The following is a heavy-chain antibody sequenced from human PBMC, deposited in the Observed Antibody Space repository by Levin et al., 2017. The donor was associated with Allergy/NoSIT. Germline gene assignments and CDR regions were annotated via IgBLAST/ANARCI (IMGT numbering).Heavy chain of an antibody. Sequence: PGGSLRFSCAASGFSFSDYYMTWIRQAPGKGLEWVSYITTTGSSIYADSVKGRFTISRDNAKNSLYLQMNSLRAEDTAVYYCARDGNYIDYWGQGTLVTVSS. J-gene: IGHJ4*02. CDR2: ITTTGSSI. V-gene: IGHV3-11*01. CDR1: GFSFSDYY. CDR3: ARDGNYIDY.